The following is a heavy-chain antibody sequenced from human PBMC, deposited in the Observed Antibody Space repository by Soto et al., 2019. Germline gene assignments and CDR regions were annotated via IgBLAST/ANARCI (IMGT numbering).Heavy chain of an antibody. D-gene: IGHD3-3*01. CDR3: ARRGDLLRFLEWLEPGAFDI. V-gene: IGHV3-48*03. Sequence: GGSLRLSCAASGFTFSSYEMNWVRQAPGKGLEWVSYISSSGSTIYYADSVKGRFTISRDNAKNSLYLQMNSLRAEDTAVYYCARRGDLLRFLEWLEPGAFDIWGQGTMVTVSS. CDR1: GFTFSSYE. CDR2: ISSSGSTI. J-gene: IGHJ3*02.